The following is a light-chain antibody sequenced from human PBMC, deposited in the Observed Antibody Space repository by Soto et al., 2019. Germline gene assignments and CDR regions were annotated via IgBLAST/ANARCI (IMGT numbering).Light chain of an antibody. Sequence: DIQMTQSPSTLSASVGDRVTITCRASQSLNNDLAWYQKKPRRAPNLLIYDASSLESGVPSRFSGCGSGTEFTLTISSLQPDDFATYYCQQYKSYPRTFGQGNKVDSK. CDR3: QQYKSYPRT. J-gene: IGKJ1*01. V-gene: IGKV1-5*01. CDR2: DAS. CDR1: QSLNND.